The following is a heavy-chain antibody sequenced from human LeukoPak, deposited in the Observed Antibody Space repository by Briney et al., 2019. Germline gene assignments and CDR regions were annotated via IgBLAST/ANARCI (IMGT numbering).Heavy chain of an antibody. V-gene: IGHV4-34*01. CDR2: INHSGST. J-gene: IGHJ4*02. D-gene: IGHD1-1*01. CDR1: GGSFSGYY. Sequence: SETLSLTRAVYGGSFSGYYWSWIRQPPGKGLEWIGEINHSGSTNYNPSLKSRVTISVDTSKNQFSLKLSSVTAADTAVYYCARDWNRYAYWGQGTLVTVSS. CDR3: ARDWNRYAY.